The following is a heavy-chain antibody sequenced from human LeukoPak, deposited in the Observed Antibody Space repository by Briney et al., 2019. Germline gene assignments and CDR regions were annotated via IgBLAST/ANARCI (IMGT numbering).Heavy chain of an antibody. J-gene: IGHJ2*01. CDR3: ARRPMGLVRYFDL. CDR1: GYSISSGYY. V-gene: IGHV4-38-2*02. Sequence: PSETLSLTCTLSGYSISSGYYWSWIRQPPGKGREWIGEINHSGSTNYNPSLKSRVTISVDTSKNQFSLKLSSVTAADTAVYYCARRPMGLVRYFDLWGRGTLVTVSS. D-gene: IGHD2-21*01. CDR2: INHSGST.